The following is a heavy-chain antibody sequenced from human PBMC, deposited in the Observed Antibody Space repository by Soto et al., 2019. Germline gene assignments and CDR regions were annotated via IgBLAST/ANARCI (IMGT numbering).Heavy chain of an antibody. Sequence: GGSLTLSCASARFTFSNLDMNWVRQASGQGLEWISYISTFSRTMYFADSVKGRFTISRDNARNSLYLQLNSLRPEDTAVYYCARDDANMARDSGMDVWGQGT. D-gene: IGHD3-10*01. CDR1: RFTFSNLD. J-gene: IGHJ6*02. CDR2: ISTFSRTM. V-gene: IGHV3-48*01. CDR3: ARDDANMARDSGMDV.